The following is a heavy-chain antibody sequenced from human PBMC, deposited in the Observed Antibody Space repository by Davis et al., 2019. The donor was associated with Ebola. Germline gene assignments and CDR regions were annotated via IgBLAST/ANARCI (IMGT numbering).Heavy chain of an antibody. V-gene: IGHV4-39*07. D-gene: IGHD3-3*01. J-gene: IGHJ5*02. Sequence: SETLSLTCSVSGGSIRSSSYYWDWIRQPPGKGLEWIGSVSYSGGMYRKSMYYNASLKSRVTISVDTSKNQFSLKLSSVTAADTAVYYCARVDYDFWSGYNWFDPWGQGTLVTVSS. CDR2: VSYSGGMYRKSM. CDR1: GGSIRSSSYY. CDR3: ARVDYDFWSGYNWFDP.